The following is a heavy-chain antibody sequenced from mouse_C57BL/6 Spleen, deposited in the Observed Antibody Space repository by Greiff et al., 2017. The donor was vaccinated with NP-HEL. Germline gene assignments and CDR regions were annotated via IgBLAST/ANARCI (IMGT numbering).Heavy chain of an antibody. Sequence: EVQLQQSGPVLVKPGASVKLSCKASGYTFTDYYMNWVKQSHGKSLEWIGVINPYSGGNNYNQKFKGKATLTVDKSSSTAYMELNSLTSEDAAVYYCSNSDNWTYAMDYWGQGTSVTVSS. V-gene: IGHV1-19*01. CDR3: SNSDNWTYAMDY. CDR2: INPYSGGN. J-gene: IGHJ4*01. D-gene: IGHD4-1*01. CDR1: GYTFTDYY.